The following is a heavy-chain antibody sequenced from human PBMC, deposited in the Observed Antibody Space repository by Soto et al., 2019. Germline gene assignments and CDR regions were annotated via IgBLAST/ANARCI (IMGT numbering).Heavy chain of an antibody. J-gene: IGHJ4*02. CDR2: IKQDGSEK. CDR3: ARGPDVSDYDFWSGYYLFDY. V-gene: IGHV3-7*03. Sequence: PGGSLRLSCAAAGVTFSSCWMSWVRQAPGKGLDWVANIKQDGSEKYYVDSVKGRFTISRDNAKNSLYLQMNSLRAEDTAVYYCARGPDVSDYDFWSGYYLFDYWGQGTLVTVSS. D-gene: IGHD3-3*01. CDR1: GVTFSSCW.